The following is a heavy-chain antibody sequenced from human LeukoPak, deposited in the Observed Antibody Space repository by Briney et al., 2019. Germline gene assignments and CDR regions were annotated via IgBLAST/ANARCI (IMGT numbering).Heavy chain of an antibody. D-gene: IGHD2-21*02. CDR2: ISASGSST. CDR1: GFTFNNYG. Sequence: PGGSLRLSCAASGFTFNNYGMNWVRQAPGKGLEWVSAISASGSSTYYADSVKGRFTISRDDSKNTLYLQMNSLRADDTAVYYCARGSCGGDCYVYYYYYMDVWGKGTTVTVSS. J-gene: IGHJ6*03. V-gene: IGHV3-23*01. CDR3: ARGSCGGDCYVYYYYYMDV.